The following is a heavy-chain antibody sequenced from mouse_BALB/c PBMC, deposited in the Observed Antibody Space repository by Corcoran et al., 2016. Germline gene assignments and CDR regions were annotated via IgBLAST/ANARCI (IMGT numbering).Heavy chain of an antibody. V-gene: IGHV8-12*01. CDR1: GFSLSTSGMG. CDR3: ARRESHYSYAMDY. J-gene: IGHJ4*01. Sequence: QVTLKESGPGILQPSQTLSLTCSFSGFSLSTSGMGVSWIRQPSGKGLEWLAHIYWDDDKRYNPSLKSRLTISKDTSSNQVFLKITSVDTADNATDYCARRESHYSYAMDYWGQGTSVTVSS. CDR2: IYWDDDK. D-gene: IGHD1-2*01.